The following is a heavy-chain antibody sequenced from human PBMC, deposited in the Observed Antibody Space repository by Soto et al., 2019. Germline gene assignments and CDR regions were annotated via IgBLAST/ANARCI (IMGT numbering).Heavy chain of an antibody. CDR3: ARSSYDSSGYYGTYYYGMDV. CDR1: GCSFTSYW. Sequence: GESLKISCKGSGCSFTSYWISWVRQMPGKGLEWMGRIDPSDSYTNYSPSFQGHVTISADKSISTAYLRWSSLKASDTAMYYCARSSYDSSGYYGTYYYGMDVWGQGTTVTVSS. D-gene: IGHD3-22*01. CDR2: IDPSDSYT. V-gene: IGHV5-10-1*01. J-gene: IGHJ6*02.